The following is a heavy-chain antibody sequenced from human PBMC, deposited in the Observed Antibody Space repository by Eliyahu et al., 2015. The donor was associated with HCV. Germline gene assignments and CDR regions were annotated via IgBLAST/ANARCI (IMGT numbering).Heavy chain of an antibody. CDR1: GXSFTSYT. D-gene: IGHD3-3*01. CDR3: ARAIFGMHNWLDL. V-gene: IGHV7-4-1*01. CDR2: INTKTGDP. J-gene: IGHJ5*02. Sequence: QVQLVQSGSELKNPGASVKVSCKASGXSFTSYTINWVRXAPGQGLEWMGWINTKTGDPTYAQGFTGRFVFSLDTSVVTAYLQIGSLKAEDTAVYYCARAIFGMHNWLDLWGQGTLVTVSS.